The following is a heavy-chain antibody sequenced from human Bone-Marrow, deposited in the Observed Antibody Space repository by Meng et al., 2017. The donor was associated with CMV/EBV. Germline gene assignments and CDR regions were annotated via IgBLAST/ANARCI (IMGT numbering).Heavy chain of an antibody. D-gene: IGHD2-2*01. CDR1: RYTFTTYD. Sequence: ASVKVSCKASRYTFTTYDINWVRQATGQGLEWMGWMNPNSGNTGYAQKFQGRVTLTRVTSISTAYMELSSLRSEDTAVYYCARESGVVVPAARGQDYYYGMDVWGQGTTVTVSS. J-gene: IGHJ6*02. CDR3: ARESGVVVPAARGQDYYYGMDV. V-gene: IGHV1-8*01. CDR2: MNPNSGNT.